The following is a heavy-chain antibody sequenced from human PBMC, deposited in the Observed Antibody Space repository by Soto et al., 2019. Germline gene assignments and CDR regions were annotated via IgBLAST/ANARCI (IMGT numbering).Heavy chain of an antibody. CDR1: GGSFSGYY. CDR3: ARGCSTNYMVATEFGYYMDV. V-gene: IGHV4-34*01. D-gene: IGHD5-12*01. J-gene: IGHJ6*03. Sequence: SETLSLTCAVYGGSFSGYYWSWIRQPPGKGLEWIGEINHSGSTNYNPSLKSRVTISVDTSKNQFSLKLSSVTAADTAVYYCARGCSTNYMVATEFGYYMDVWGQGTTVPVSS. CDR2: INHSGST.